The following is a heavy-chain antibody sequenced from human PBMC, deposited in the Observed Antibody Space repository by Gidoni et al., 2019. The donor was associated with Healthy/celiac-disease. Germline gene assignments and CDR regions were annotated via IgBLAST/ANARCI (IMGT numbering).Heavy chain of an antibody. CDR1: GFTFSSYA. D-gene: IGHD2-2*01. CDR3: AREARVYCSSTSCYGGYFDY. V-gene: IGHV3-30-3*01. Sequence: QVQLVESGGGVVQPGRSLRLPCAASGFTFSSYAMPWVRQAPGKGMEWVAVISYDGSNKYYADSVKGRFTISRDNSKNTLYLQMNSLRAEDTAVYYCAREARVYCSSTSCYGGYFDYWGQGTLVTVSS. CDR2: ISYDGSNK. J-gene: IGHJ4*02.